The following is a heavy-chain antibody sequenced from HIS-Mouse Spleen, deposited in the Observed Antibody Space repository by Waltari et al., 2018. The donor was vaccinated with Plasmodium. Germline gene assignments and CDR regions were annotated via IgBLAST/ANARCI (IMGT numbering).Heavy chain of an antibody. CDR1: GFTFSSYS. D-gene: IGHD3-3*01. J-gene: IGHJ4*02. V-gene: IGHV3-30*18. Sequence: QVQLLESGGGVVQPARSLVLSCAASGFTFSSYSMHWVGQAPGKGLEWVAVISYDGSNKYYADSVKGRFTISRDNSKNTLYLQMNSLRAEDTAVYYCAKEVLGYYDFWSRPDYWGQGTLVTVSS. CDR3: AKEVLGYYDFWSRPDY. CDR2: ISYDGSNK.